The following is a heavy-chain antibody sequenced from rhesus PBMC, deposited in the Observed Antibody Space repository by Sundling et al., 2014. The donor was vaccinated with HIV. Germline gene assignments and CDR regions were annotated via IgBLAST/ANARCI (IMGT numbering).Heavy chain of an antibody. D-gene: IGHD3-40*01. CDR2: ISDSSGSA. CDR3: ARAPFLDYDISTRYKFDY. Sequence: QVRLQESGPGLVKPSETLSLTCAVSSGSISDDFRWSWIRQPPGKGLEFIGYISDSSGSAYYNPSLKSRVAISRDTSKIQFSLNLRDVTAADTAVYYCARAPFLDYDISTRYKFDYWGQGVLVTVSS. V-gene: IGHV4S10*01. CDR1: SGSISDDFR. J-gene: IGHJ4*01.